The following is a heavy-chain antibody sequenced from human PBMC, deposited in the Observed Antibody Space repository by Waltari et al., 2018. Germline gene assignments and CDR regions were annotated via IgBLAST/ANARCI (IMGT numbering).Heavy chain of an antibody. CDR3: ATYIGASIGTAAFDV. V-gene: IGHV4-39*02. CDR2: MSYNGAT. CDR1: GGSITSNRHY. D-gene: IGHD5-12*01. Sequence: QLQLQESGPGLGKPSETLSLTCLVSGGSITSNRHYWAWIRQPPGQGLEWIGTMSYNGATYSSPSLKSRVTLSRDTSKNHLSLKLGSVTAADTAVYYCATYIGASIGTAAFDVWGQGTMVTVSS. J-gene: IGHJ3*01.